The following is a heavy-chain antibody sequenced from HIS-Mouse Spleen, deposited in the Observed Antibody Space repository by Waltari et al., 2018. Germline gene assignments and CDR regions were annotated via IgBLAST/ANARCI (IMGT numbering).Heavy chain of an antibody. J-gene: IGHJ5*02. Sequence: QLQLQESGPGLVKPSETLSLTCTVSGGSISSSSYYWGWIRQPPGKGPEWIGSIYYSGSTYYNPSLKSRVTISVDTSKNQFSLKLSSVTAADTAVYYCARDYGDNWFDPWGQGTLVTVSS. D-gene: IGHD4-17*01. V-gene: IGHV4-39*07. CDR3: ARDYGDNWFDP. CDR2: IYYSGST. CDR1: GGSISSSSYY.